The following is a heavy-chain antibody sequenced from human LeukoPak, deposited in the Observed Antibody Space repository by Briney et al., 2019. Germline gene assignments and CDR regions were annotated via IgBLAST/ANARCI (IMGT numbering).Heavy chain of an antibody. D-gene: IGHD1-26*01. J-gene: IGHJ4*02. CDR3: ARDKGATN. Sequence: SETLSLTCTVSGASIRSGDYYWSWIRQPPGKGLEWIGYIYYSGSTDYNPSLKSRVTISVDTSKNQFSLKLSSVTATDTAVYYCARDKGATNWGQGTLVTVSS. V-gene: IGHV4-61*08. CDR1: GASIRSGDYY. CDR2: IYYSGST.